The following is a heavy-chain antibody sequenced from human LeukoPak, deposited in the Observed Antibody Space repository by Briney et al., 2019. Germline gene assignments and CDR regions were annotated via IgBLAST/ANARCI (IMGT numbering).Heavy chain of an antibody. J-gene: IGHJ4*02. CDR2: IYYSGST. CDR1: GGSISSYY. CDR3: ATLVWFGELTDY. D-gene: IGHD3-10*01. Sequence: SETLSLTCTVSGGSISSYYWGWIRQPPGKGLEWIGSIYYSGSTYYNPSLKSRVTISVDTSKNQFSLKLSSVTAADTAVYYCATLVWFGELTDYWGQGTLVTVSS. V-gene: IGHV4-39*01.